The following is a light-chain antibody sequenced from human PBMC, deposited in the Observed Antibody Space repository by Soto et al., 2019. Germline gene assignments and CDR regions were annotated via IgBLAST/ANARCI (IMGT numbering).Light chain of an antibody. Sequence: EVVMTQSPATLSVSPGEGVTLSCRASQGIGDTLAWYQHKPGQTPRLLIYDASNRATGIPARFGGSGSGTDFTLTISSLEPEDFAVYYCQQRSNWLTFGGGTKVDIK. J-gene: IGKJ4*01. V-gene: IGKV3D-11*01. CDR2: DAS. CDR3: QQRSNWLT. CDR1: QGIGDT.